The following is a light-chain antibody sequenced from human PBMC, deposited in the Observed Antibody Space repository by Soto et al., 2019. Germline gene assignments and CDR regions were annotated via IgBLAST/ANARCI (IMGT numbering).Light chain of an antibody. CDR2: GAS. J-gene: IGKJ2*01. CDR1: QSVSNNY. CDR3: QLYGGSDLFT. Sequence: EIVLTQSPGTLSLSPGERATLSCRASQSVSNNYLAWYQQKPGQAPRLLIYGASNRATGIPDRFSGSGSGTDFTLTISRLEPADSATYYCQLYGGSDLFTFGPGTKLEL. V-gene: IGKV3-20*01.